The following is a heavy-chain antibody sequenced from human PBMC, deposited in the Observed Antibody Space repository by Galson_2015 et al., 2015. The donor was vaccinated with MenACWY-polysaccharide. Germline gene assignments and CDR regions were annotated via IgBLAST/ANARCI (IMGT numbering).Heavy chain of an antibody. Sequence: SLRLSCAASGFTFKSYSMNWVRQAPGKGLEWVSAISTSSTYKYYAASVKGRFTISRDDATNSLYLQMDSPTADDTAVYFCTRDSSDGYNYGMDVWGQGTTVTVSS. J-gene: IGHJ6*02. CDR2: ISTSSTYK. D-gene: IGHD5-24*01. CDR1: GFTFKSYS. V-gene: IGHV3-21*01. CDR3: TRDSSDGYNYGMDV.